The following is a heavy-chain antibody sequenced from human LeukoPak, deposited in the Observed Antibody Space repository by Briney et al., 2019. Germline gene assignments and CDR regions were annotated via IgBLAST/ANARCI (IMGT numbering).Heavy chain of an antibody. CDR2: INQDGSEK. V-gene: IGHV3-7*01. D-gene: IGHD1-7*01. CDR3: AKLAQTPNYGMDV. Sequence: GGSLRLSCAASGFTFSSYWMSWVRQAPGKGLEWVSSINQDGSEKYSVDSVKGRFTISRDNAKNSLDLQMNSLRAEDTAVYYCAKLAQTPNYGMDVWGQGTTVTVSS. J-gene: IGHJ6*02. CDR1: GFTFSSYW.